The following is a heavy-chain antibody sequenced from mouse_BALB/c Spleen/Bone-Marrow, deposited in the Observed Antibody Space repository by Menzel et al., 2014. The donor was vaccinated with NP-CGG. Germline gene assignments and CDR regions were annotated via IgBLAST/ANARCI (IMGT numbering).Heavy chain of an antibody. CDR1: GYSFTTYW. CDR2: IHPSDSET. CDR3: AKGLYRIDY. D-gene: IGHD1-1*01. Sequence: QVQLQQSGAELVRPGASVKLSCKASGYSFTTYWMNWLKQRPGEGLEWIGMIHPSDSETRLNQKLNDKATLTVDESSSIVYMQLSGPSSEDSAIYYCAKGLYRIDYWGQGTSVTVSS. V-gene: IGHV1S82*01. J-gene: IGHJ4*01.